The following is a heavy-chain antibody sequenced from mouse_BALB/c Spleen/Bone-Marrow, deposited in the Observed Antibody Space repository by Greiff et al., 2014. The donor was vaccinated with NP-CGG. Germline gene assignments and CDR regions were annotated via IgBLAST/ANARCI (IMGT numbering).Heavy chain of an antibody. D-gene: IGHD2-4*01. V-gene: IGHV3-6*02. J-gene: IGHJ4*01. CDR1: GYSITSGYY. Sequence: EVQLQQSGPGLVKPSQSLSLTCSVTGYSITSGYYWNWIRQFPGNKLEWMGYISYDGSNNYNPSLKNRISITRDTSRNQFFLKLNSVTTEDTATYYCARGYDYDYAVDYWGQGTSVTVSS. CDR3: ARGYDYDYAVDY. CDR2: ISYDGSN.